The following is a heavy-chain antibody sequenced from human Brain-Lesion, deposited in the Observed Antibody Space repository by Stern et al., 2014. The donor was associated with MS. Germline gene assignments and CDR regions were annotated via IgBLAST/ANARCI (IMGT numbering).Heavy chain of an antibody. CDR1: GYIFTGYY. J-gene: IGHJ6*02. CDR2: NNPNPGGT. D-gene: IGHD3-3*01. Sequence: VQLVESGAEVKKPGASVKVSCKTSGYIFTGYYIHWVRQAPGKGLEWMAWNNPNPGGTKYEQTFQRRVTMSRDTSISTAYVELSSLTSDDTAVYYCARDQRGITIFGVVTDYYYLGMDVWGQGTTVTVSS. V-gene: IGHV1-2*02. CDR3: ARDQRGITIFGVVTDYYYLGMDV.